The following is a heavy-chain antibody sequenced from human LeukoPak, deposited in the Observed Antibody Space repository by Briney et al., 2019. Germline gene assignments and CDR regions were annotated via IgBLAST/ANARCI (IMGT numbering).Heavy chain of an antibody. V-gene: IGHV3-30-3*01. D-gene: IGHD1-26*01. CDR1: GFTFSSYA. J-gene: IGHJ6*02. CDR2: ISYDGSNK. CDR3: ARDERWELPGSGMDV. Sequence: GGSLGLSCAASGFTFSSYAMHWVRQAPGKGLEWVAVISYDGSNKYYADSVKGRFTISRDNSKNTLYLQMNSLRAEDTAVYYCARDERWELPGSGMDVWGQGTTVTVSS.